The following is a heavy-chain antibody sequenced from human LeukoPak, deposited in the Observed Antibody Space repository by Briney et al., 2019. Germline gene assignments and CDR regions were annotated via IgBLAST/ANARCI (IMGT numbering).Heavy chain of an antibody. CDR1: GDSISTYY. V-gene: IGHV4-59*01. CDR3: ARWGYYGSGSYFWLFDY. Sequence: SETLSLTCTVSGDSISTYYWSWIRQSPGKGLEWIGYIYHSGSTKYNPSLKSRVTISVDTSKKQFSLKLSSVTAADTAVYYCARWGYYGSGSYFWLFDYWGQGTLVTVSS. D-gene: IGHD3-10*01. CDR2: IYHSGST. J-gene: IGHJ4*02.